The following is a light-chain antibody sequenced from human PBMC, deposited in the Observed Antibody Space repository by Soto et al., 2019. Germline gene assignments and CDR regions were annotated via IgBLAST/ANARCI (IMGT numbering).Light chain of an antibody. CDR3: QSYDSRLSGSGV. J-gene: IGLJ1*01. Sequence: QSVLTQPPSVSGAPGQRVTISCTGGSSNIGAGYDVHWYQQFPGTAPKLLIYANTIRPSGVPDRFSGSKSDTSASLAITGLQAEDEADYYCQSYDSRLSGSGVFGTGTKLTVL. CDR1: SSNIGAGYD. V-gene: IGLV1-40*01. CDR2: ANT.